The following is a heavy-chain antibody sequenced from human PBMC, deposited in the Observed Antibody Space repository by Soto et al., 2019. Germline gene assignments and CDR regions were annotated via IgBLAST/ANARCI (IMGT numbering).Heavy chain of an antibody. V-gene: IGHV1-69*13. CDR1: GGSFSSYA. CDR2: IIPIFGTA. Sequence: SVKVSCKASGGSFSSYAISWVRQAPGQGLEWMGGIIPIFGTANYAQKFQGRVTITADESTSTAYMELSSLRSEDTAVYYCATGFPQWELLQYWGQGTLVTVSS. J-gene: IGHJ4*02. CDR3: ATGFPQWELLQY. D-gene: IGHD1-26*01.